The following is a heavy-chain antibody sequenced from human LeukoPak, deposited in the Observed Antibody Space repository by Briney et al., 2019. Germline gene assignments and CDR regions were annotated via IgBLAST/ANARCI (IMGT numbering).Heavy chain of an antibody. D-gene: IGHD6-19*01. CDR2: ISYDGSNK. CDR1: GFTFSSYG. CDR3: ARDSVGIAVAGGYYYYMDV. V-gene: IGHV3-30*03. Sequence: GGSLRLSCAASGFTFSSYGMHWVRQAPGKGLEWVAVISYDGSNKYYADSVKGRFTISRDNAKNSLYLQMNSLRAEDTAVYYCARDSVGIAVAGGYYYYMDVWGKGTTVTISS. J-gene: IGHJ6*03.